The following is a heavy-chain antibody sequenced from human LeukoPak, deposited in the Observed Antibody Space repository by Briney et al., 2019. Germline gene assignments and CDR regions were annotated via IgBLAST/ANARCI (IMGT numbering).Heavy chain of an antibody. J-gene: IGHJ4*02. CDR1: GGSISSGSYY. CDR2: IYTSGST. V-gene: IGHV4-61*02. Sequence: SETLSLTCTVSGGSISSGSYYWSWIRQPAGKGLEWIGRIYTSGSTNYNPSLKSRVTISVDTSKNQFSLKLSSVTAADTAVYYCARLSTVTTSFDYWGQGTLVTVSS. CDR3: ARLSTVTTSFDY. D-gene: IGHD4-11*01.